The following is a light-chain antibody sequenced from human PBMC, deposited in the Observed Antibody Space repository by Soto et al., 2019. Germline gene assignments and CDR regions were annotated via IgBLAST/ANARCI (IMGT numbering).Light chain of an antibody. CDR1: QSVSSF. V-gene: IGKV3-11*01. J-gene: IGKJ4*01. CDR2: DAS. CDR3: HQRSNWPLT. Sequence: EIVLTQSPATLSLSPGERATLSCRASQSVSSFLAWYQQTPGQAPRLLIYDASNRATGIPARFSGSGSGTDLTLTISSLEPEDFAVYYCHQRSNWPLTFGGGTKVEIK.